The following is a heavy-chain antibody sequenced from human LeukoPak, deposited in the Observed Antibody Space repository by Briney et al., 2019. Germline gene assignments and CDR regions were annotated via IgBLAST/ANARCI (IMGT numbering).Heavy chain of an antibody. J-gene: IGHJ4*02. CDR2: IIGVGGST. CDR1: GFTFGGIA. CDR3: AMAGSGCYYNNPEFDY. Sequence: GGSWSFSVAALGFTFGGIAMTGFGRPQGRGLSGFSAIIGVGGSTYYADSVKGRFTISRDNSKNTLYLQMNSLRAEDTAVYCCAMAGSGCYYNNPEFDYWGQGTLVTVSS. V-gene: IGHV3-23*01. D-gene: IGHD3-10*01.